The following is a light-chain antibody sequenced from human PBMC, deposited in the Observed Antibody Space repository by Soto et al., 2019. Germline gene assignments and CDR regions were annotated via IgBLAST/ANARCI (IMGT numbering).Light chain of an antibody. V-gene: IGLV1-40*01. Sequence: QSVLTQPPSVSGAPGQRVTISCTGSSSNIGAGYDVHWYQQLPGTAHKLLIYGNSNRPSGVPDRCSGSKSGTSASLAITGRHAEDEADYYCQSYDSSLSGRVFGGGTKLTVL. CDR2: GNS. J-gene: IGLJ3*02. CDR1: SSNIGAGYD. CDR3: QSYDSSLSGRV.